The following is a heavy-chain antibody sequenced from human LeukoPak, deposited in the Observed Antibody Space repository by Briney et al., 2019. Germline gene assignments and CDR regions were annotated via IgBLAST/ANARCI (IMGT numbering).Heavy chain of an antibody. CDR1: GGSISSYY. CDR3: ARGGHNWNYYYYMDV. Sequence: KSSETLSLTCTVSGGSISSYYWSWIRQPPGKGLEWIGYIYYSGSTYYNPSLKSRVTISVDTSKNQFTLKLSSVTAADTAVYYCARGGHNWNYYYYMDVWGKGTTVTVSS. D-gene: IGHD1-20*01. V-gene: IGHV4-59*08. J-gene: IGHJ6*03. CDR2: IYYSGST.